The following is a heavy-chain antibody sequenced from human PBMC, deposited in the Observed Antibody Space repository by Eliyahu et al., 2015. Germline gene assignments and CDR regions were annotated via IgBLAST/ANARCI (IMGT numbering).Heavy chain of an antibody. CDR3: ASKIADWFDP. Sequence: QVQLQQWGAGLLKPSETLSLTCAVYGGSFSGYYWSWIRQPPGKGLEWIGEINHSGSTNYNPSLKSRVTISVDTSKNQFSLKLSSVTAADTAVYYCASKIADWFDPWGQGTLVTVSS. CDR2: INHSGST. J-gene: IGHJ5*02. V-gene: IGHV4-34*01. CDR1: GGSFSGYY.